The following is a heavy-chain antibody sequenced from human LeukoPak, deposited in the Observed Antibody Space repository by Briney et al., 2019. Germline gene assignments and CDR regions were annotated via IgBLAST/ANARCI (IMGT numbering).Heavy chain of an antibody. Sequence: ASVEVSCKASGYTFTSYGISWVRQAPGQGLEWMGWISAYNGNTDYAQKLQGRVTMTTDTSTSTAYMELRSLRSDDTAVYYCARDLADYGGNSFDYWGQGTLVTVSS. J-gene: IGHJ4*02. D-gene: IGHD4-23*01. CDR2: ISAYNGNT. CDR1: GYTFTSYG. CDR3: ARDLADYGGNSFDY. V-gene: IGHV1-18*01.